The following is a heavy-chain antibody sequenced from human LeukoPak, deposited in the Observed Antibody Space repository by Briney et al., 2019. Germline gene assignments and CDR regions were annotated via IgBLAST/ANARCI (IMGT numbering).Heavy chain of an antibody. D-gene: IGHD2-2*01. Sequence: SETLSLTCTVSGGSISSSSYYWGCIRQPPGKGLEWIGSIYYSGSTYYNPSLKSRVTISVDTSKNQFSLKLSSVTAADTAVYYCARALSYAGFDYWGQGTLVTVSS. CDR3: ARALSYAGFDY. CDR1: GGSISSSSYY. CDR2: IYYSGST. J-gene: IGHJ4*02. V-gene: IGHV4-39*01.